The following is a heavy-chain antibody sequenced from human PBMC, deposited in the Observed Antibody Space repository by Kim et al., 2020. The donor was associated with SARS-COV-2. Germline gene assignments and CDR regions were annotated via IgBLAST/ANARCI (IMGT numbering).Heavy chain of an antibody. CDR2: TT. CDR3: TAAPRSESDH. J-gene: IGHJ4*02. D-gene: IGHD2-15*01. V-gene: IGHV3-15*01. Sequence: TTDYAEHVQGRFTMSRDDSKNTLYLQMNSLKTEDTAVYYCTAAPRSESDHWGQGTFVTVAS.